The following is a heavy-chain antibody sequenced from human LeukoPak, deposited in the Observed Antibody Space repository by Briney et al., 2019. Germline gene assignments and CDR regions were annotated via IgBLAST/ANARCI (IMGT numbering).Heavy chain of an antibody. CDR1: EFTFSTYG. CDR2: IRYDGSNT. V-gene: IGHV3-30*02. J-gene: IGHJ6*03. CDR3: AKDQNSRYSYGLEYYMDV. Sequence: GGSLRLSCAASEFTFSTYGMHWVRQAPGKGLEWVAFIRYDGSNTYYADSVKGRFTISRDSSKNTLYLQMNSLRPEDTAVYYCAKDQNSRYSYGLEYYMDVWGKGATVTVSS. D-gene: IGHD5-18*01.